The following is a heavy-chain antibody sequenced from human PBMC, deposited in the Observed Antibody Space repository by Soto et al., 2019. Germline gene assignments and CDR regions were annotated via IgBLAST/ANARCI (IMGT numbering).Heavy chain of an antibody. CDR2: ISAYNGNT. Sequence: QVQLVQSGAEVKKPGASVKVSCKASGYTFTSYYMHWVRQAPGQGLEWMGWISAYNGNTNYAQKFQGRVTMTTDTSTSTAYMELRSLNSDDTAVYYCARDSIAVRPGWFDPWGQGTLVTVSS. CDR1: GYTFTSYY. D-gene: IGHD6-6*01. J-gene: IGHJ5*02. CDR3: ARDSIAVRPGWFDP. V-gene: IGHV1-18*04.